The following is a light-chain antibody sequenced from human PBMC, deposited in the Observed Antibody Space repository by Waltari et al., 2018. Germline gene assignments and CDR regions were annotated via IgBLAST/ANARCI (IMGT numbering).Light chain of an antibody. Sequence: QSALTQPASVSGSPGQSITISCTGTSSDVGGYNYVSWYQQHPGKAPKLMIYDVNNRPSGVSNRFSGSKSGNTTSLTISWLQAEDESDYYCSSFTSSSTWVFGGGTKLTVL. CDR1: SSDVGGYNY. CDR3: SSFTSSSTWV. V-gene: IGLV2-14*01. J-gene: IGLJ3*02. CDR2: DVN.